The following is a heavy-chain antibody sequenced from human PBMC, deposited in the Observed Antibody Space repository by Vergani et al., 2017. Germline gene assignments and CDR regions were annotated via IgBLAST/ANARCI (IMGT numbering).Heavy chain of an antibody. CDR3: ARGPSKQHGYCYYVDV. Sequence: EVQLVESGGGLVQPGGSLRLSCAASGFTFSSYEMNWVRQAPGKGLEWVSYISSSGSTIYYADSVKGRFTIARDNAKNSLYLEMNSLRAEDTAVYYWARGPSKQHGYCYYVDVWGKGTTVTVSS. CDR2: ISSSGSTI. CDR1: GFTFSSYE. V-gene: IGHV3-48*03. J-gene: IGHJ6*03. D-gene: IGHD6-13*01.